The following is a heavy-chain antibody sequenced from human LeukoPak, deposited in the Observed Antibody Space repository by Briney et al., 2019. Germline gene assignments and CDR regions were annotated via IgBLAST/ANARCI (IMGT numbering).Heavy chain of an antibody. CDR3: AKDDAWLQYND. V-gene: IGHV3-23*01. CDR1: GFTFRRHG. D-gene: IGHD5-24*01. Sequence: PGGSLRLSCAASGFTFRRHGMNWVRQAPGKGLEWISGISPGGDITYYADSVKGRLTISRDNSENKVYLHMNSLGAGDTAVYFCAKDDAWLQYNDWGQGTLVTVSS. CDR2: ISPGGDIT. J-gene: IGHJ4*02.